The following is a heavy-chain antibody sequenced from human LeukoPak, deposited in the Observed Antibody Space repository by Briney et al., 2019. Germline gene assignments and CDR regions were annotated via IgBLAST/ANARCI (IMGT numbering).Heavy chain of an antibody. D-gene: IGHD6-6*01. CDR1: GFTFSTHC. CDR3: ARAIAARPFYYYYYMDV. Sequence: GGSLRLSCSASGFTFSTHCMSWVRQAPGKGLEWVANIKQDGSDKYYVDSEKGRFTISRDNAKKSLYLQMNSLRAEDTAVYYCARAIAARPFYYYYYMDVWGKGTTVTVSS. J-gene: IGHJ6*03. CDR2: IKQDGSDK. V-gene: IGHV3-7*01.